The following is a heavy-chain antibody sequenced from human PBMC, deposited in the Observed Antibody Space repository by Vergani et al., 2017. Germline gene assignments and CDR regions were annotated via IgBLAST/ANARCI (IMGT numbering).Heavy chain of an antibody. Sequence: EVQLVESGGGLVQPGGSLRLSCAASGFTFSSYWMSWVRQAPGKGLEWVANIKQDGSEKYYVDSVKGRLTISRDNAKNSLYLQMNSLRAEDTAVYYCARVVVSYYDFWSGYYTRIDYFDYWGQGTLVTVSS. CDR3: ARVVVSYYDFWSGYYTRIDYFDY. CDR2: IKQDGSEK. V-gene: IGHV3-7*01. D-gene: IGHD3-3*01. CDR1: GFTFSSYW. J-gene: IGHJ4*02.